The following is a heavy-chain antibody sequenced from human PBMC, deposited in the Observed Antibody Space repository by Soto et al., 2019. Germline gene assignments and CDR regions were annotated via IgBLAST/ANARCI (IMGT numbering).Heavy chain of an antibody. V-gene: IGHV1-24*01. CDR3: ATVGHSNYLYYYDAMDV. CDR1: GYIFTDYY. D-gene: IGHD4-4*01. J-gene: IGHJ6*02. Sequence: ASVKVSCKASGYIFTDYYMHWVRQAPGQELGWMGRFNPKDGETNYAQKFQGRVTMTEDTSTDTAYMELSSLRSEDTAVYYCATVGHSNYLYYYDAMDVWGQGTTVTVSS. CDR2: FNPKDGET.